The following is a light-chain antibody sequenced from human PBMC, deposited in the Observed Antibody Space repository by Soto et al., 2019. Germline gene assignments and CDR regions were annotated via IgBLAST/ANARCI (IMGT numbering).Light chain of an antibody. V-gene: IGKV1-5*03. J-gene: IGKJ5*01. Sequence: IQITQSPSTLSSSVLDRFTITCRASQTISSWLAWYQQKPGEAPKLLIYKASTLKSGVPSRFSGSGSGTDSTLTISNVQPEDFATYYCQQTYSTPQPFGQGTRLEIK. CDR1: QTISSW. CDR3: QQTYSTPQP. CDR2: KAS.